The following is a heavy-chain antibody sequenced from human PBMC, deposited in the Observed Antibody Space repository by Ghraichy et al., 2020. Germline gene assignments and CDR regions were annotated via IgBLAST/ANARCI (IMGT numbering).Heavy chain of an antibody. CDR1: GFTFNTYY. Sequence: GGSLTLSCAASGFTFNTYYMTWVRQAPGKGLEWVANIKQDGTEKYYVDSVKGRFTISRDNAKDSVYLQMGSLRAEDTAVYFCGRGGYIYGSNPVDYWGQGTQVTVSS. J-gene: IGHJ4*02. CDR2: IKQDGTEK. D-gene: IGHD5-18*01. V-gene: IGHV3-7*04. CDR3: GRGGYIYGSNPVDY.